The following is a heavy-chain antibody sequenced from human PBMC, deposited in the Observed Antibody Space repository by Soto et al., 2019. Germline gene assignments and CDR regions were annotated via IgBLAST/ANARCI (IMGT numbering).Heavy chain of an antibody. D-gene: IGHD4-17*01. Sequence: QLQLQESGSGLVKPSQTLSLTCAVSGGSISSGGYSWSWIRQPPGKGLEWIGYIYHSGSTDYNPSLKSRVTMSVDRSKNQFSLKLSSVTAADTAVYYCARAGGDYAFGWFDPWGQGTLVTVSS. CDR2: IYHSGST. CDR3: ARAGGDYAFGWFDP. J-gene: IGHJ5*02. CDR1: GGSISSGGYS. V-gene: IGHV4-30-2*01.